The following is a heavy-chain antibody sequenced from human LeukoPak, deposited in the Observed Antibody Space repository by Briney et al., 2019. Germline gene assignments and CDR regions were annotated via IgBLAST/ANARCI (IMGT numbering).Heavy chain of an antibody. CDR1: GYTLTELS. J-gene: IGHJ4*02. Sequence: ASVKVSCKVSGYTLTELSMHWVRQAPGKGLEWMGGFDPEDGETIYAQKFQGRVTMTSDTSTSTVYMELSSLRSEDTAVYYCARVPEAGYNPDYWGQGTLVTVSA. D-gene: IGHD5-24*01. V-gene: IGHV1-24*01. CDR3: ARVPEAGYNPDY. CDR2: FDPEDGET.